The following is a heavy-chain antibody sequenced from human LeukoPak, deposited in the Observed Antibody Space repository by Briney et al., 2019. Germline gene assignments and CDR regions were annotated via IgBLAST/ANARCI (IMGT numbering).Heavy chain of an antibody. D-gene: IGHD3-10*01. Sequence: ASVKVSCKASGYTFTGYYMHWVRQAPGQGLEWMGWINPNSGGTNYAQKFQGRVTMTRDTPISTAYMELSRLRSDDTAVYYCARAPYYYGSGSYYNGKFDYWGQGTLVTVSS. CDR1: GYTFTGYY. CDR2: INPNSGGT. V-gene: IGHV1-2*02. CDR3: ARAPYYYGSGSYYNGKFDY. J-gene: IGHJ4*02.